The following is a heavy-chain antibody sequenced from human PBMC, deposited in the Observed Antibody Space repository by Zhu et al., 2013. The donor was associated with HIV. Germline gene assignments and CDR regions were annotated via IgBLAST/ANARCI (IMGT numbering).Heavy chain of an antibody. D-gene: IGHD6-19*01. J-gene: IGHJ5*02. CDR2: IIPIFGTA. CDR1: GGTFSSYA. CDR3: ARVGGIAVAGRYNWFDP. Sequence: QVQLVQSGAEVKKPGSSVKVSCKASGGTFSSYAISWVRQAPGQGLEWMGGIIPIFGTANYAQKFQGRVTITADESTSTAYMELSSLRSEDTAVYYCARVGGIAVAGRYNWFDPWGQGTLVTVSS. V-gene: IGHV1-69*01.